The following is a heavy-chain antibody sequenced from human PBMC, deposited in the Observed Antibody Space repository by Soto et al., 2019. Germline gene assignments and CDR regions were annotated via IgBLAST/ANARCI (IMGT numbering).Heavy chain of an antibody. CDR3: ARGAYDFWSGYLGYMDV. Sequence: QVQLVQSGAEVKKPGASVKVSCKASGYTFTSYGISWVRQAPGQGLEWMGWISAYNGNTNYAQKLQGRVTMTTDTSASTDYMELRSLRSDDTAVYYCARGAYDFWSGYLGYMDVWGKGTTVTVSS. J-gene: IGHJ6*03. V-gene: IGHV1-18*01. D-gene: IGHD3-3*01. CDR1: GYTFTSYG. CDR2: ISAYNGNT.